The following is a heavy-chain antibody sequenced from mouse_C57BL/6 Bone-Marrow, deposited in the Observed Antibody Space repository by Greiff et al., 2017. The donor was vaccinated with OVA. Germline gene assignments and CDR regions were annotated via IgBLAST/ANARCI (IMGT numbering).Heavy chain of an antibody. D-gene: IGHD2-14*01. V-gene: IGHV1-50*01. Sequence: QVQLQQPGAELVKPGASVKLSCKASGYTFTSYWLQWVQQRPGQGLAWIGEIDPSDSYTNYNQKFKGKATLTVDTSSCTAYMQLGSLTSEDSAVYYCARDGFYRDYYAGDYWGQGTSVTVSS. J-gene: IGHJ4*01. CDR1: GYTFTSYW. CDR3: ARDGFYRDYYAGDY. CDR2: IDPSDSYT.